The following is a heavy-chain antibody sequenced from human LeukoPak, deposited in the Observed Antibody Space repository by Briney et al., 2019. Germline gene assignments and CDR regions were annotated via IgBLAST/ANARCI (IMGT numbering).Heavy chain of an antibody. CDR2: IYYSGST. J-gene: IGHJ4*02. CDR1: GGSISRSSCY. Sequence: SETLSLTCSVSGGSISRSSCYWGWIRQPPGKGLEWIGNIYYSGSTYYNPSLKSRVTISVDTSKNQFSLKLSSVTAADTAVYYCAREGIYYDSSGSEYYFDYWGQGTLVIVSS. D-gene: IGHD3-22*01. V-gene: IGHV4-39*07. CDR3: AREGIYYDSSGSEYYFDY.